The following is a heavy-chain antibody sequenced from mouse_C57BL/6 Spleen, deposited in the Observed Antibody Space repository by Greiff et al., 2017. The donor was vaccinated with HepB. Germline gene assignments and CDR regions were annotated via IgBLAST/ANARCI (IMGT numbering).Heavy chain of an antibody. Sequence: DVKLVESGGGLVKPGGSLKLSCAASGFTFSSYAMSWVRQTPEKRLEWVATISDGGSYTYYPDNVKGRFTISRDNAKNNLYLQMSHLKSEDTAMYYCARASYGSSFDYWGQGTTLTVSS. CDR3: ARASYGSSFDY. J-gene: IGHJ2*01. D-gene: IGHD1-1*01. CDR1: GFTFSSYA. CDR2: ISDGGSYT. V-gene: IGHV5-4*03.